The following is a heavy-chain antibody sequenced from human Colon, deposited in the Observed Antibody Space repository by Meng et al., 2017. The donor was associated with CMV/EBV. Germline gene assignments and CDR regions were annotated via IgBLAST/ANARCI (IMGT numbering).Heavy chain of an antibody. CDR3: AKMIFDIVPTKFVAYFDH. D-gene: IGHD5-12*01. J-gene: IGHJ4*02. Sequence: GESLKISCAASGFTFGSYAMSWVRQAPGKGLEWVALIDGAQTYYAESVKGRFAVSRDNSQNTLHLHMKSLRAEDTAVYYCAKMIFDIVPTKFVAYFDHWDQGTLVTVSS. V-gene: IGHV3-23*01. CDR1: GFTFGSYA. CDR2: IDGAQT.